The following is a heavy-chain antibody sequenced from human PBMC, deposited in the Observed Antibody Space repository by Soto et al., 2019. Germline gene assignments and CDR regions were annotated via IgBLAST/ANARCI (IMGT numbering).Heavy chain of an antibody. CDR1: GFTFSSYA. CDR3: ARDMAGWELRYDAFDI. J-gene: IGHJ3*02. Sequence: GGSLRLSCAASGFTFSSYAMHWVRQAPGKGLEWVAVISYDGSNKYYADSVKGRFTISRDNSKNTLYLQMNSLRAEDTAVYYCARDMAGWELRYDAFDIWGQGTMVTVSS. D-gene: IGHD1-26*01. CDR2: ISYDGSNK. V-gene: IGHV3-30-3*01.